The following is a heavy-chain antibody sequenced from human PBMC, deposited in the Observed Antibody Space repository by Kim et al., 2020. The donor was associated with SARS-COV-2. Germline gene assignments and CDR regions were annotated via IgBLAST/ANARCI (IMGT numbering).Heavy chain of an antibody. V-gene: IGHV3-48*02. CDR1: GFTLISHD. D-gene: IGHD2-21*02. Sequence: GGSLRLSCAATGFTLISHDMHWVRQAPGKGLECVAFITRSTGRIFYADSVKGRFTISRDNAKNSLYLQMDSLRDEDTAVYYCARGVAYCGGDCPGGQGTLVTVPS. CDR2: ITRSTGRI. CDR3: ARGVAYCGGDCP. J-gene: IGHJ5*02.